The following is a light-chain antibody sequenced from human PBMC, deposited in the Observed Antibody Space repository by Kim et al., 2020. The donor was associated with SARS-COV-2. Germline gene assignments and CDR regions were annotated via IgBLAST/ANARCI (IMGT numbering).Light chain of an antibody. V-gene: IGLV3-1*01. J-gene: IGLJ2*01. CDR2: QDI. CDR3: QAWDNNAAI. Sequence: SVSPRQTPTTPCAGGNLGGRYVSWYQQRPGQPPVLVMYQDIERPSGIPARFSGSNSGNTATLTISGTQAMDEADYYCQAWDNNAAIFGGGTQLTVL. CDR1: NLGGRY.